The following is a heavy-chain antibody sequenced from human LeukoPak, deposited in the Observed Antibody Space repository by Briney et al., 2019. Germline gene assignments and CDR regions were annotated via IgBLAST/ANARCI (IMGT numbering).Heavy chain of an antibody. CDR3: AKDLSPDPLWPKPDY. CDR2: ISYDGSNR. J-gene: IGHJ4*02. D-gene: IGHD3-10*01. CDR1: GFTFSRYG. Sequence: GRSLRLFCAASGFTFSRYGMHWVRHAPDKGLEWVAVISYDGSNRYYADSVKGRSTISRDNSKNTLYLQMNSLRAEDTAVYFCAKDLSPDPLWPKPDYWGQGTLVTVSS. V-gene: IGHV3-30*18.